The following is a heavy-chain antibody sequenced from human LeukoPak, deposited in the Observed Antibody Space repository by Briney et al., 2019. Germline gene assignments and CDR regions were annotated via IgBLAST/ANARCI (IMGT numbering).Heavy chain of an antibody. CDR1: GFTFSGSA. CDR3: TRHPDTVVVPAAALDY. J-gene: IGHJ4*02. D-gene: IGHD2-2*01. CDR2: IRSKANSYAT. Sequence: GGSLKLSCAASGFTFSGSAMHWVRQASGKGLEWVGRIRSKANSYATAYAASVKGRFTISRDDSKNTAYLQMNSLKTEDTAVYYCTRHPDTVVVPAAALDYWGQGTLVTVSS. V-gene: IGHV3-73*01.